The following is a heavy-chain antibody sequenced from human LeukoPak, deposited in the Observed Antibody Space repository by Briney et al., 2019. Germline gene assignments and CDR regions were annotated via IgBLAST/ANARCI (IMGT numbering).Heavy chain of an antibody. J-gene: IGHJ4*02. CDR1: GYSISSGYY. V-gene: IGHV4-38-2*01. D-gene: IGHD5-12*01. Sequence: SETLSLTCAVSGYSISSGYYWGWIRQPPGKGLEWIGSIYHSGSTYYNPSLKSRVTISVDTSKNQFSLKLSSVTAADTAVYYCARGTLNYSGYDYMDFDSWGQGTLVTVSS. CDR2: IYHSGST. CDR3: ARGTLNYSGYDYMDFDS.